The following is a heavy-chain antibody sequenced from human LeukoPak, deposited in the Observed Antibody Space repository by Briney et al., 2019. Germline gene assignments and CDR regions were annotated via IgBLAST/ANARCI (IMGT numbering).Heavy chain of an antibody. J-gene: IGHJ5*02. CDR1: GGSFSGYY. V-gene: IGHV4-34*01. Sequence: SETLSLTCAVYGGSFSGYYWSWIRQPPGKGLEWIGEINHSGSTNYNPSLKSRVTISVDTSKNQFSLKLSSVTAADTAVYYCARVQWWELLCWFDPWGQGTLVTVSS. CDR3: ARVQWWELLCWFDP. D-gene: IGHD1-26*01. CDR2: INHSGST.